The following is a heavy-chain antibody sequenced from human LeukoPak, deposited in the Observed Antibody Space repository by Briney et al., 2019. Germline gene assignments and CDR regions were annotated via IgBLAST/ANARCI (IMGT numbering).Heavy chain of an antibody. CDR2: ISGYSDSS. Sequence: GASVKVSCKASGYTFVNHGISWVRQAPGQGLEWLGWISGYSDSSHYGQSVQGRVTMITDAATSTAYLELRSLRSEDTAVYYCARAPIGSGSYHNNWFDPWGQGTLVTVSS. CDR3: ARAPIGSGSYHNNWFDP. V-gene: IGHV1-18*01. J-gene: IGHJ5*02. CDR1: GYTFVNHG. D-gene: IGHD3-10*01.